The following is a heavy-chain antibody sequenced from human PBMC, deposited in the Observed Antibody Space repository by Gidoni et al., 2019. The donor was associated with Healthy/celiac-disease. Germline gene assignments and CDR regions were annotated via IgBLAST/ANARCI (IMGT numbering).Heavy chain of an antibody. J-gene: IGHJ3*02. D-gene: IGHD6-6*01. CDR3: AKSHSSSVAFSAFDI. Sequence: EVQLLESGGGLVQPGGSLRLSCAASGFTFSSFAMIWVRQAPGKGMECVAAISGRGGSTYYADAVKGRFTISRDNSKNTLYLQMNSLRAEDTAVYYCAKSHSSSVAFSAFDIWGQGTMVTVSS. CDR2: ISGRGGST. CDR1: GFTFSSFA. V-gene: IGHV3-23*01.